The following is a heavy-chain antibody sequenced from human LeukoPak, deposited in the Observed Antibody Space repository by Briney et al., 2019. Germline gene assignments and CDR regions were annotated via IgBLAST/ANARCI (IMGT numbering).Heavy chain of an antibody. CDR3: VRGSSTWSPLGDY. V-gene: IGHV3-74*01. J-gene: IGHJ4*02. CDR2: ISPDGSTT. CDR1: GFTFRTYW. Sequence: GGSLRLSCAASGFTFRTYWMHWVRQAPGQGPVWVSRISPDGSTTTYADSVRGRFSISRDNAKNTLYMQMNSLRVDDTAVYYCVRGSSTWSPLGDYWGQGTLVTVST. D-gene: IGHD6-13*01.